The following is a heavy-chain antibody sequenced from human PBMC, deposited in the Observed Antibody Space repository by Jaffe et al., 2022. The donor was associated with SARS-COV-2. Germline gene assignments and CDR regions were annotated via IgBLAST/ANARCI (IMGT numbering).Heavy chain of an antibody. D-gene: IGHD2-15*01. CDR1: GFRFSDYA. Sequence: EVKLVEFGGGLVEPGRSLRLSCTTSGFRFSDYAMSWFRQAPGKGLEWVGFIRGKPFGGTTDYAASVRGRCSISIDDYKGIAYLQLNSLKTEDTAVYFCSRGRRQYCSGGNCYSNGFDFWGQGTMVTVSS. CDR3: SRGRRQYCSGGNCYSNGFDF. V-gene: IGHV3-49*03. CDR2: IRGKPFGGTT. J-gene: IGHJ3*01.